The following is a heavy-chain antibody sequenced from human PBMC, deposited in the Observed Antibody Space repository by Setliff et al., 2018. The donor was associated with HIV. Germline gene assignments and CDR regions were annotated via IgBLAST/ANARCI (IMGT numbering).Heavy chain of an antibody. CDR1: GDSISSGSDF. Sequence: PSETLSLTCSVSGDSISSGSDFGGWIRQTPGKGLEWIGNIYYTGFAYYNPSLKSRVTISLDTSKTHFFLNLTSVTDADMAVYFCTREGRGDPAMATTRIDYWGQGKLVTVSS. D-gene: IGHD1-1*01. V-gene: IGHV4-39*02. CDR3: TREGRGDPAMATTRIDY. CDR2: IYYTGFA. J-gene: IGHJ4*02.